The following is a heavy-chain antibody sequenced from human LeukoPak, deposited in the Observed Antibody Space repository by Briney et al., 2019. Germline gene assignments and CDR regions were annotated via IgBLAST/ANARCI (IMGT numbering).Heavy chain of an antibody. D-gene: IGHD3-9*01. CDR1: GFTFSSYA. CDR2: ISGSDDST. CDR3: AKDTMFYDILTGYPHFDY. J-gene: IGHJ4*02. Sequence: QPGGSLRLSCAASGFTFSSYAMSWVRQAPGKGLEWVSAISGSDDSTYYADSVKGRFTISRDNSKNTVYLQMNSLRAEDTAVYYCAKDTMFYDILTGYPHFDYWGQGTLVTVSS. V-gene: IGHV3-23*01.